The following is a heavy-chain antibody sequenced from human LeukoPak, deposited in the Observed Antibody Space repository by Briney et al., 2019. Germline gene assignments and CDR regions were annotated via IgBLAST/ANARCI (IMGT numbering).Heavy chain of an antibody. Sequence: PETLSLTCTVSGGSIRSSYYYWGWIRQPPGKGLEWIGEINHSGSTNYNPSLKSRVTISVDTSKNQFSLKLSSVTAADTAVYYCAVTYYDFWSAYSRYGMDVWGQGTTVTVSS. D-gene: IGHD3-3*01. CDR3: AVTYYDFWSAYSRYGMDV. J-gene: IGHJ6*02. CDR2: INHSGST. CDR1: GGSIRSSYYY. V-gene: IGHV4-39*07.